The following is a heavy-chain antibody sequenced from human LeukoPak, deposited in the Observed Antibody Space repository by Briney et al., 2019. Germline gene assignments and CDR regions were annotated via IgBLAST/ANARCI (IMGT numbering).Heavy chain of an antibody. CDR2: ISAYNGNT. Sequence: ASVKVSCKATGYTFTSYGISWVRQAPGQGLGWMGWISAYNGNTNYAQKLQGRVTMTTDTSTSTAYMELRSLRSDDTAVYYCAREMDYSCSWVLGLNYYYMDVWGKGTTVTVSS. CDR3: AREMDYSCSWVLGLNYYYMDV. CDR1: GYTFTSYG. J-gene: IGHJ6*03. V-gene: IGHV1-18*01. D-gene: IGHD6-6*01.